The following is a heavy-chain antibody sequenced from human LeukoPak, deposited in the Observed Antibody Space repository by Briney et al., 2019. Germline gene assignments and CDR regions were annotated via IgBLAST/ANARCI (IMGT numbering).Heavy chain of an antibody. CDR3: AAASYYNGGYYYYYMDV. J-gene: IGHJ6*03. CDR1: GGSISSYY. Sequence: WETLSLTCTVSGGSISSYYWSWVRQPPGKGLEWVGYIYYSGSTNYNPSLKSRVTISVDTSKNQFTLKLSSVTAADTAVYYCAAASYYNGGYYYYYMDVWGKGNPVTVSS. V-gene: IGHV4-59*01. D-gene: IGHD3-10*01. CDR2: IYYSGST.